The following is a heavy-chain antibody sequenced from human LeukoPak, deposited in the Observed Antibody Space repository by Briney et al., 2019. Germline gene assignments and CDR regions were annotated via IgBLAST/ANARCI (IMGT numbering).Heavy chain of an antibody. CDR1: GGSISSSSYY. J-gene: IGHJ5*02. Sequence: SEPLSLTCTVSGGSISSSSYYWSWIRQPPGKGLEWIGYIYYSGGTNYNPSLKSRVTISVDTSKNQFSLKLSSVTAADTAVYYCARDMYYDFWSGLAFDPWGQGXXXXVSS. CDR2: IYYSGGT. D-gene: IGHD3-3*01. CDR3: ARDMYYDFWSGLAFDP. V-gene: IGHV4-61*01.